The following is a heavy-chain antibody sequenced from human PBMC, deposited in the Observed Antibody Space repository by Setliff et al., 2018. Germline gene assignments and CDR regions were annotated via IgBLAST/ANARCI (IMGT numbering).Heavy chain of an antibody. J-gene: IGHJ4*01. Sequence: PGGSLRLSCAASGFTFSDYYMSWIRQAPGKGLEWVSYISHGGSNIDYADSVKGRFTISRDNAKNSLYLQMNSLRAEDTAVYYCAMADIVLVPPARTRGYWGHGTLVTVS. CDR3: AMADIVLVPPARTRGY. D-gene: IGHD2-2*01. V-gene: IGHV3-11*04. CDR1: GFTFSDYY. CDR2: ISHGGSNI.